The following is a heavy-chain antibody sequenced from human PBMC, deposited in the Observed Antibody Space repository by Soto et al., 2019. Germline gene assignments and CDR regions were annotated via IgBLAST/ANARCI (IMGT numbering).Heavy chain of an antibody. CDR3: AKDYSSTTVANGVDY. D-gene: IGHD4-17*01. J-gene: IGHJ4*02. CDR1: GFTFDDYT. V-gene: IGHV3-43*01. Sequence: EVQLVESGGVVVQPGGSLRLSCAASGFTFDDYTMHWVRQAPGRGLEWVSLIGGDGGSTYYADSVKGRFTISRDNSKNSLYLQMNSLRTEDTALYYCAKDYSSTTVANGVDYWGQGTLVTVSS. CDR2: IGGDGGST.